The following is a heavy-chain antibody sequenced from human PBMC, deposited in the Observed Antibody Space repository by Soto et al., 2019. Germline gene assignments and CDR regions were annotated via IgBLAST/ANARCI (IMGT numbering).Heavy chain of an antibody. Sequence: GGSLRLSCAASEFTFSNYWLHWVRQTPGKGLMWVSRINGDGSNTLYADSVKGRFTISRDNAKNTLYLQMNSLRAEDTALYYCARGYRWGMDVWGQGTTVTVSS. V-gene: IGHV3-74*01. CDR2: INGDGSNT. D-gene: IGHD3-16*02. J-gene: IGHJ6*02. CDR3: ARGYRWGMDV. CDR1: EFTFSNYW.